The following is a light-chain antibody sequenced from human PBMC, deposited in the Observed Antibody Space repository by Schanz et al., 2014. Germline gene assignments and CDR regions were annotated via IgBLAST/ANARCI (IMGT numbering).Light chain of an antibody. Sequence: QSVLTQPPSASGTPGQRVTISCSGSSSSIGSNVVNWYQQLPGTAPKLLIFGNNNRPSGVPDRFSGSKSGTSASLAVSGLQSEDEADYYCQSYDSSLSGPVFRGGTKLTVL. V-gene: IGLV1-44*01. J-gene: IGLJ2*01. CDR3: QSYDSSLSGPV. CDR2: GNN. CDR1: SSSIGSNV.